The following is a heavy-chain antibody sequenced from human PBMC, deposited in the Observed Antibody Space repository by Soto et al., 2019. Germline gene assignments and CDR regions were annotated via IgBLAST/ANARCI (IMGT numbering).Heavy chain of an antibody. V-gene: IGHV4-39*01. J-gene: IGHJ3*02. CDR3: ARLPYYDTPPVTFDI. D-gene: IGHD3-22*01. CDR2: IYSTVST. CDR1: NGSISSSDYY. Sequence: SETLSLTCTVSNGSISSSDYYWGWIRQPPGKGLEWIGTIYSTVSTHYNPSLKSRVTISVDTSKNQFSLKLNSVTAADTAVYYCARLPYYDTPPVTFDIWGQGAMVTVSS.